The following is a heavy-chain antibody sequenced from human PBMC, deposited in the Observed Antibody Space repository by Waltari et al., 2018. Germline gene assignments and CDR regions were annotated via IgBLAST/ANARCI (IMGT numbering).Heavy chain of an antibody. D-gene: IGHD6-13*01. J-gene: IGHJ3*02. Sequence: QLQLQESGPGLVKPSETLSLTCTVSGGSISSSSYYCGWIRQPPGKGLEWIGSIYYSGSTYYNPSLKSRVTISVDTSKNQFSLKLSSVTAADTAVYYCARQRQQLVHYDAFDIWGQGTMVTVSS. CDR1: GGSISSSSYY. CDR3: ARQRQQLVHYDAFDI. V-gene: IGHV4-39*01. CDR2: IYYSGST.